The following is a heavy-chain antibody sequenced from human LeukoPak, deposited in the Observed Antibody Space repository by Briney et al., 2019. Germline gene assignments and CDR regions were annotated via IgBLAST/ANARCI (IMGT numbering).Heavy chain of an antibody. CDR1: GFTFSSYG. V-gene: IGHV3-30*03. J-gene: IGHJ4*02. CDR2: ISYDGSNR. CDR3: ARSPGVYCSTTSCYSFTLDY. Sequence: TGGSLRPSCAASGFTFSSYGMHWVRQAPGKGLEWVAVISYDGSNRYYADSVKGRLTISRDNSKNTLFLQMNSLRAEDTAVYYCARSPGVYCSTTSCYSFTLDYWGQGTLVTVSS. D-gene: IGHD2-2*01.